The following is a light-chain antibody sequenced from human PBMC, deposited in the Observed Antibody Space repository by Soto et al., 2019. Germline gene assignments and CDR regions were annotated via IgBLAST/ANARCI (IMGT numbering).Light chain of an antibody. V-gene: IGKV3-20*01. CDR1: QSVSSN. Sequence: DIVLTQSPGTLSLSPGERATLSCRASQSVSSNLAWYQQKPGQAPRLLIYGASTMATGIPARFSGGGSGTDFTLTITRLEPEDFAVYYCQQYGSSPRTFGQGTRLEIK. CDR2: GAS. J-gene: IGKJ5*01. CDR3: QQYGSSPRT.